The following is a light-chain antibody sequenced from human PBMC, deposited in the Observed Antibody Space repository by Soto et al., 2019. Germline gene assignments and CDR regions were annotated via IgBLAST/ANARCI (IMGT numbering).Light chain of an antibody. Sequence: DIQMTQSPSSLSASVGDRVTITCRASQSVGPYLNWYQQKPGRAPKLLIYAASNLRSGVSSRFSGGGSGTDFTLTISSLQPEDFATYFCQQSYNTPFTFGPGTKVDIK. CDR2: AAS. CDR1: QSVGPY. CDR3: QQSYNTPFT. V-gene: IGKV1-39*01. J-gene: IGKJ3*01.